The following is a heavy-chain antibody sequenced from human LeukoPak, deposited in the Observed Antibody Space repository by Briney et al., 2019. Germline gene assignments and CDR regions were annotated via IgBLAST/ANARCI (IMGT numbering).Heavy chain of an antibody. J-gene: IGHJ4*02. V-gene: IGHV1-69*13. Sequence: ASVKVSCKASGGTFSRYAISWVRQAPGQGLEWMGGIIAIFGTANYAQKLQGRGTINADEATSTDYMELSSLRSEDTAVYYCARDSSGWNQHYPFDYWGQGTLVTVSS. D-gene: IGHD6-19*01. CDR1: GGTFSRYA. CDR3: ARDSSGWNQHYPFDY. CDR2: IIAIFGTA.